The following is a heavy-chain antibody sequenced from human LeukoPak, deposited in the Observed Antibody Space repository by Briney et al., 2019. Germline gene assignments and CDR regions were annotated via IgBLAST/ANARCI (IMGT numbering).Heavy chain of an antibody. CDR1: GFAFNTYA. CDR2: ILHGGSHK. CDR3: AREIFGSGGYPDY. V-gene: IGHV3-33*01. D-gene: IGHD3-10*01. Sequence: GGSLRLSCAASGFAFNTYAMHWVRQAPGKGLEWVALILHGGSHKFYRDSVRGRFTISRDNSRNTLYLQMNGLRDKATAVYYCAREIFGSGGYPDYRGPGTPVTASS. J-gene: IGHJ4*02.